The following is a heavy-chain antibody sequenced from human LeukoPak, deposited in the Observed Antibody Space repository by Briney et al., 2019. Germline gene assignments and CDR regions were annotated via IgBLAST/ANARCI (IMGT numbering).Heavy chain of an antibody. J-gene: IGHJ4*02. CDR1: GFTFNSYS. D-gene: IGHD4-17*01. Sequence: GGSLRLSCAASGFTFNSYSMNWVRQAPGKGLEWVSSISSSSSYIYYADSVKGRFTISRDNAKNSLHLQMNSLRAEDTAVYYCAKAQDGDYVDYWGQGTLVTVSS. CDR3: AKAQDGDYVDY. V-gene: IGHV3-21*01. CDR2: ISSSSSYI.